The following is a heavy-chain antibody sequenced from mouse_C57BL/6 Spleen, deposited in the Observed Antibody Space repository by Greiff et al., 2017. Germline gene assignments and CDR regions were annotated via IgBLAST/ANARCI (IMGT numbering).Heavy chain of an antibody. D-gene: IGHD2-3*01. J-gene: IGHJ3*01. CDR3: ARYDGYYGFAY. CDR2: INPGSGGT. V-gene: IGHV1-54*01. Sequence: QVQLQQSGAALVRPGTSVKVSCTASGYAFTNYLIAWVKQRPGQGLEWIGVINPGSGGTNYNEKFKGKATLTADKSSSTAYMQLSSLTSEDAAVYCCARYDGYYGFAYWGKGTLVTVSA. CDR1: GYAFTNYL.